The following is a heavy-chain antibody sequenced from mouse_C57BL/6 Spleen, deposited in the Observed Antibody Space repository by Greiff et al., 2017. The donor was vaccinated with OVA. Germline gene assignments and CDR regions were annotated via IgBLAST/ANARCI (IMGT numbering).Heavy chain of an antibody. D-gene: IGHD1-1*01. CDR2: IYPGDGDT. J-gene: IGHJ4*01. Sequence: VMLQQSGAELVKPGASVKISCKASGYAFSSYWMNWVKQRPGKGLEWIGQIYPGDGDTNYNGKFKGKATLTADKSSSTAYMQLSSLTSEDSAVYFCARDYGSSYDAMDYWGQGTSVTVSS. CDR3: ARDYGSSYDAMDY. V-gene: IGHV1-80*01. CDR1: GYAFSSYW.